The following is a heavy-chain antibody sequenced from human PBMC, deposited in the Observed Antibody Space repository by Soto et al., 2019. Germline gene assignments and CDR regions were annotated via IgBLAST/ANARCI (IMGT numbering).Heavy chain of an antibody. CDR1: GGSISSSSYY. J-gene: IGHJ4*02. D-gene: IGHD3-16*02. CDR3: ARCVPDYDYVWGSYRPQGKYFDY. V-gene: IGHV4-39*01. Sequence: SETLSLTCTVSGGSISSSSYYWGWIRQPPGKGLEWIGSIYYSGSTYYNPSLKSRVTISVDTSKNQFSLKLSSVTAADTAVYYCARCVPDYDYVWGSYRPQGKYFDYWGQGTLVTVSS. CDR2: IYYSGST.